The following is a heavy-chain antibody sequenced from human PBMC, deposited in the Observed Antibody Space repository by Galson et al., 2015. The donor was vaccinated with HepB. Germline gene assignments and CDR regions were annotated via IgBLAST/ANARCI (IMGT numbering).Heavy chain of an antibody. D-gene: IGHD4-11*01. CDR3: ATSDYDNFGPLGWFDP. Sequence: SLRLSCAAPGFTFTNYAMSWVRQAPGKGLEWVSSISGRGVGTTYYADSVKGRFTISRDNSKNTLYLQMNSLRVEDTAVYYCATSDYDNFGPLGWFDPWGQGTQVTVAS. V-gene: IGHV3-23*01. J-gene: IGHJ5*02. CDR1: GFTFTNYA. CDR2: ISGRGVGT.